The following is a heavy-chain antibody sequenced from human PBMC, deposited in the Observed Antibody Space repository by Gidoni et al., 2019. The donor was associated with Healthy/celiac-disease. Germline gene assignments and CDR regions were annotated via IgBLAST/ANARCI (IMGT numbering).Heavy chain of an antibody. V-gene: IGHV3-48*02. CDR3: ARERANYDFWSGYWFDP. D-gene: IGHD3-3*01. J-gene: IGHJ5*02. CDR2: IRSSSSTI. CDR1: GFTFRSYS. Sequence: EVQLVESGGGLVQPGGSLRLSCAASGFTFRSYSMNWVRQAPGKGLEWVSYIRSSSSTIYYADSVKGRFTISRDNAKNSLYLQMNSLRDEDTALYYCARERANYDFWSGYWFDPWGHGTLVTVSS.